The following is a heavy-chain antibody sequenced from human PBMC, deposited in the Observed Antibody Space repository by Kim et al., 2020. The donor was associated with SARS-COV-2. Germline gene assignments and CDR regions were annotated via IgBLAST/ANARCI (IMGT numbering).Heavy chain of an antibody. CDR3: ARTDRCSGADCPYYFDY. CDR1: GFSFSYYP. Sequence: GGSLRLSCAASGFSFSYYPMHWVRQAPGKGLEWVGIISYEGSNKFYADSVRGRFIISRDDSKNTLYLQLDSLRPEDTAVYYCARTDRCSGADCPYYFDYWGQGTLVTVSS. V-gene: IGHV3-30*04. J-gene: IGHJ4*02. CDR2: ISYEGSNK. D-gene: IGHD2-21*02.